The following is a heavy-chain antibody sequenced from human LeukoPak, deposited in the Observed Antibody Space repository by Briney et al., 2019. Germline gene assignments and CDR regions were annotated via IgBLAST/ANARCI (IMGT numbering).Heavy chain of an antibody. J-gene: IGHJ4*02. V-gene: IGHV3-23*01. CDR2: ISGSGGST. CDR3: ATRPYAYGSGSSYKPY. D-gene: IGHD3-10*01. Sequence: PGGSLRLSCAASGFTFSSYAISWVRQAPGKGLEWVSAISGSGGSTYYAASVKGRFTISRDNSKNTLYLQMNSLRAEDTAVYYCATRPYAYGSGSSYKPYWGQGTLVTVSS. CDR1: GFTFSSYA.